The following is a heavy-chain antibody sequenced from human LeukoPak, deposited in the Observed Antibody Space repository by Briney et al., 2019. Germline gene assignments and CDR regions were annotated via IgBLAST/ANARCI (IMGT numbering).Heavy chain of an antibody. J-gene: IGHJ5*02. Sequence: GASVKVSCKASGYTFTSYAMHWVRQAPGQRLEWMGWINAGNGNTKYSQKFQGRVTITRDTSASTAYMELSSLRSEDTAVYYCATTAEGKNYYDSSGYYPSWGQGTLVTVSS. D-gene: IGHD3-22*01. CDR1: GYTFTSYA. V-gene: IGHV1-3*01. CDR3: ATTAEGKNYYDSSGYYPS. CDR2: INAGNGNT.